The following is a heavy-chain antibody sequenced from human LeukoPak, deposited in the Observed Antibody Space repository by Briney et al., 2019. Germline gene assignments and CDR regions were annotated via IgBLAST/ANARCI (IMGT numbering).Heavy chain of an antibody. CDR2: ISGSSGST. J-gene: IGHJ4*02. D-gene: IGHD6-19*01. CDR3: AKNRAGSGWDSAV. Sequence: GGSLRLSCAASGFTFSNYAMSWVRQAPGKGLEGVSAISGSSGSTYYADSVKGRFTISRDNSKNTLYLQMNSLRAEDTAVYYCAKNRAGSGWDSAVWGQGTLVTVSS. V-gene: IGHV3-23*01. CDR1: GFTFSNYA.